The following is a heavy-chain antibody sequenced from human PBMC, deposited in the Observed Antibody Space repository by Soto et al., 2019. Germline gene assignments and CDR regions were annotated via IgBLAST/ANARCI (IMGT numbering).Heavy chain of an antibody. CDR3: ARGSGVVYD. D-gene: IGHD2-15*01. V-gene: IGHV4-59*01. CDR2: IWHSGST. Sequence: PSETLSLTCFVSGGSISSSYWGWIRQPPGKGLEWIGYIWHSGSTNSNPSLKSRVTISVDTSKNQFSLRLSSVTAADTAVYYCARGSGVVYDWGQGTLVTVSS. J-gene: IGHJ4*02. CDR1: GGSISSSY.